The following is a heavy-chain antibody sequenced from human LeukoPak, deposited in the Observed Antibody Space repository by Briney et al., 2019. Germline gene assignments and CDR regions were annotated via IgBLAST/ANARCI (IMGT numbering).Heavy chain of an antibody. V-gene: IGHV4-34*01. CDR1: GGSFSGYY. Sequence: SETLSLTCAVYGGSFSGYYWSWLRQPPGKGLEWIGEINHSGSTNYNPSLKSRVTISVDTSKNQFSLKLSSVTAADTAVYYCASTVYYDFWSGYKGAFDIWGQGTMVTVSS. CDR3: ASTVYYDFWSGYKGAFDI. J-gene: IGHJ3*02. D-gene: IGHD3-3*01. CDR2: INHSGST.